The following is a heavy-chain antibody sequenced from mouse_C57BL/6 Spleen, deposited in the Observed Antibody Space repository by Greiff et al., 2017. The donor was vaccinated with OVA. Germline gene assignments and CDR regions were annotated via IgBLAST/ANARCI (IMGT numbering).Heavy chain of an antibody. D-gene: IGHD1-1*02. Sequence: QVQLKQSGAELAKPGASVKMSCKASGYTFTSYWMHWVKQRHGQGLEWIGYINPSTGYTEYNQKFKDKATLTADKSSSTAYMQLSSLTSEDSAVYYCARSGNYAMDYWGQGTSVTVSS. CDR2: INPSTGYT. CDR1: GYTFTSYW. J-gene: IGHJ4*01. V-gene: IGHV1-7*01. CDR3: ARSGNYAMDY.